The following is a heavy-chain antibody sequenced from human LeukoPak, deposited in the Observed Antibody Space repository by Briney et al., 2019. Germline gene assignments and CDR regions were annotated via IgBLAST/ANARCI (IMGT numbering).Heavy chain of an antibody. CDR3: ARHRSVVVAAEVDY. CDR1: GGSISSSSYY. CDR2: IYYSGST. J-gene: IGHJ4*02. D-gene: IGHD2-15*01. Sequence: PSETLSLTCTVSGGSISSSSYYWGWIRQPPGKGLEWIGTIYYSGSTYYKPSLKSRVTISVDTSKNQFSLRLSSVTAADTAVYYCARHRSVVVAAEVDYWGQGTLVTVSS. V-gene: IGHV4-39*01.